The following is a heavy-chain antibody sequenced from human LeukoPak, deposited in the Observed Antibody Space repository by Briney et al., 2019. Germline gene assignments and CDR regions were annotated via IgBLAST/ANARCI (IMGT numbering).Heavy chain of an antibody. J-gene: IGHJ4*02. D-gene: IGHD4-17*01. CDR1: GFTISDYY. V-gene: IGHV3-72*01. CDR3: IRDTTTAGFDY. CDR2: TRNKANSYTI. Sequence: LSLTCTVSGFTISDYYMDWVRQAPGKGLEWVGRTRNKANSYTIEYAASVKGRFTISRDDSKNSLYLQMNSLKTEDTAMYYCIRDTTTAGFDYWGQGTLVTVSS.